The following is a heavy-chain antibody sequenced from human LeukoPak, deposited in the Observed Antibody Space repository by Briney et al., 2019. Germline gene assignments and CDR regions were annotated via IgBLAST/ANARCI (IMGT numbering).Heavy chain of an antibody. CDR3: ARDHCTNGVCYKGTLDY. Sequence: GASVKVSCKASGYTFTGYYMHWVRQAPGQRLEWMGWINAGNANTKYSQDFQGRVTITKDTSATTAYMELSSLRSEDMAVYYCARDHCTNGVCYKGTLDYWGQGALVTVSS. V-gene: IGHV1-3*03. CDR2: INAGNANT. D-gene: IGHD2-8*01. CDR1: GYTFTGYY. J-gene: IGHJ4*02.